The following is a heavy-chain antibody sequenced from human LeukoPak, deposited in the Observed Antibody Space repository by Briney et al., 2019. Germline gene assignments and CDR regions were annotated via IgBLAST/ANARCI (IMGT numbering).Heavy chain of an antibody. CDR3: ARWYYDSSGYRYLDY. J-gene: IGHJ4*02. CDR2: IDYSGNT. Sequence: SETLSLTCTVSGVSISSYYWTWIRQPPGKGLEWIGNIDYSGNTKYNPSLKSRVTISVDTSKNQFSLKLSSLTAADTAVFFCARWYYDSSGYRYLDYWGQGTLVTVSS. CDR1: GVSISSYY. V-gene: IGHV4-59*01. D-gene: IGHD3-22*01.